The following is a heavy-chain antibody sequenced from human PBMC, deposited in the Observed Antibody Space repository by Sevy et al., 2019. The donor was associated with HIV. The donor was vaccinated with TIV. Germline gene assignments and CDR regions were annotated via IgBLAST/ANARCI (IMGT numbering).Heavy chain of an antibody. Sequence: SETLSLTCTVSGGSISSYYWSWIRQPPGKGLEWIGYIYYSGSTNYNPSLKSRVTISVDTSKNQFSLKLSSVTAADTAEYYWAGGGRGELSGYYFDYWGQGTLVTVSS. CDR3: AGGGRGELSGYYFDY. CDR2: IYYSGST. D-gene: IGHD3-16*02. V-gene: IGHV4-59*01. J-gene: IGHJ4*02. CDR1: GGSISSYY.